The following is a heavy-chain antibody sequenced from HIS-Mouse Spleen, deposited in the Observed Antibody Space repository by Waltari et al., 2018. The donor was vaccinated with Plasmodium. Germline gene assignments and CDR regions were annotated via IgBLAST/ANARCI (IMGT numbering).Heavy chain of an antibody. J-gene: IGHJ4*02. CDR1: GFTFNSYA. CDR2: ISYDGSNK. Sequence: QVQLVESGGRVVQHGRSLRLSCAASGFTFNSYAMNWVRQAPGKGLEWVAVISYDGSNKYYADSVKGRFTISRDNSKNTLYLQMNSLRAEDTAVYYCARDRRLAFDYWGQGTLVTVSS. D-gene: IGHD2-15*01. CDR3: ARDRRLAFDY. V-gene: IGHV3-30-3*01.